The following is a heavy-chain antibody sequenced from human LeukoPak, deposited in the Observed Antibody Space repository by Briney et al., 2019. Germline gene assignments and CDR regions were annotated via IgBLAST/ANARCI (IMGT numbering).Heavy chain of an antibody. CDR1: GFTFSSYA. D-gene: IGHD4-17*01. CDR3: ASLPDYGDHS. V-gene: IGHV4-59*01. J-gene: IGHJ4*02. Sequence: GSLRLSCAASGFTFSSYAMSWVRQPPGKGLEWIGYIYYSGSTNYNPSLKSRVTISVDTSKNQFSLKLSSVTAADTAVYYCASLPDYGDHSWGQGTLVTVSS. CDR2: IYYSGST.